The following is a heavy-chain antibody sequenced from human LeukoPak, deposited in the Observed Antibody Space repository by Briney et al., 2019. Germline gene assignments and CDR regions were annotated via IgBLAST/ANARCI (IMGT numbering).Heavy chain of an antibody. D-gene: IGHD5-12*01. CDR1: GFTFSSYA. CDR2: ISYDGSNK. V-gene: IGHV3-30*04. CDR3: AKDGAWLRFDD. J-gene: IGHJ4*02. Sequence: GGSLRLSCAASGFTFSSYAMHWVRQAPGKGLEWVAVISYDGSNKYYADSVKGRFTISRDNSENTLYLQMKDLRAEDTAVYYCAKDGAWLRFDDWGQGILVTVSS.